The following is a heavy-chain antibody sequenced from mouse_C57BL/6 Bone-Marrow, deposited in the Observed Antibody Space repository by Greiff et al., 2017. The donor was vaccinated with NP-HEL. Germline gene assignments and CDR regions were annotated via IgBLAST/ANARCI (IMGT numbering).Heavy chain of an antibody. V-gene: IGHV5-6*01. D-gene: IGHD2-4*01. J-gene: IGHJ3*01. CDR3: ASPYDYDVAWFAY. Sequence: EVQGVESGGDLVKPGGSLKLSCAASGFTFSSYGMSWVRQTPDKRLEWVATISSGGSYTYYPDSVKGRSTISRDNAKNTLYLQMSSLKSEDTAMYYCASPYDYDVAWFAYWGQGTLVTVSA. CDR2: ISSGGSYT. CDR1: GFTFSSYG.